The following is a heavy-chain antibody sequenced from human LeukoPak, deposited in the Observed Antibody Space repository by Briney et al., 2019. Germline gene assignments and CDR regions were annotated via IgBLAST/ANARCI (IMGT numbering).Heavy chain of an antibody. Sequence: PSENLSLTCTVSGGSISSGDYYWSWIRQPPGKGLEWIGYIYYSGSTYYNPSLKSRVTISVDTSKNQFSLKLSSVTAADTAVYYCAREARSHDSTDYWGQGTLVTVSS. J-gene: IGHJ4*02. D-gene: IGHD3-22*01. V-gene: IGHV4-30-4*01. CDR1: GGSISSGDYY. CDR2: IYYSGST. CDR3: AREARSHDSTDY.